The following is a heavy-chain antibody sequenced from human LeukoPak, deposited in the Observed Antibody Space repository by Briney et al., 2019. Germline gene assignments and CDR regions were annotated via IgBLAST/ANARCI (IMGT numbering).Heavy chain of an antibody. CDR2: INPNSGGA. J-gene: IGHJ6*02. CDR1: GYTFTGYY. CDR3: ARGSAVASKRNYYYYGMDV. D-gene: IGHD6-19*01. V-gene: IGHV1-2*02. Sequence: ASVKVSCKASGYTFTGYYMHWVRQAPGQGLEWMGWINPNSGGANYAQKFQGRVTMTRDTSISTAYMELSRLRSDDTAVYYCARGSAVASKRNYYYYGMDVWGQGTTVTVSS.